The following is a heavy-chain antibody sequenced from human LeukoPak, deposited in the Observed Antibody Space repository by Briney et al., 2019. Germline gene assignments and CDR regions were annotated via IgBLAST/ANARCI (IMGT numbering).Heavy chain of an antibody. CDR3: ARENYYGSGSSPGEFDY. CDR1: GYTFTSYG. D-gene: IGHD3-10*01. CDR2: ISAYNGNT. Sequence: ASVKVSCKASGYTFTSYGISWVRQAPGQGLEWMGWISAYNGNTNYAQKLQGRVTMTTDTSTSTAYMELRSLRVEDTAVYYCARENYYGSGSSPGEFDYWGQGTLVTVSS. V-gene: IGHV1-18*01. J-gene: IGHJ4*02.